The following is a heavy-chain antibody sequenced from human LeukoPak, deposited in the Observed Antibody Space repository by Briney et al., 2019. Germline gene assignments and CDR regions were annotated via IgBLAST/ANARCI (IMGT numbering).Heavy chain of an antibody. CDR1: GFTFSSYG. J-gene: IGHJ4*02. CDR2: IWSDGSNK. D-gene: IGHD2-15*01. Sequence: GGSLRLSCAASGFTFSSYGMHWVRQAPGKGLEWVAVIWSDGSNKYYADSVKGRFTISRDNSKNTLYLQMNSLRAEDTAVYYCARDGNSWYFAYWGQGTLVTVSS. CDR3: ARDGNSWYFAY. V-gene: IGHV3-33*01.